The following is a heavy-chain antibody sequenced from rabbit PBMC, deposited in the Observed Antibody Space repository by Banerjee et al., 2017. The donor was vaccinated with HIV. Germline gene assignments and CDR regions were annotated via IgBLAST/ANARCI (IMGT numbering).Heavy chain of an antibody. CDR2: INSNTSSGNT. CDR3: ARDLAGVIGWNFGL. V-gene: IGHV1S40*01. Sequence: QSLEESGGDLVKPGASLTLTCTASGFSFSSTYWICWVRQAPGKGLEWIACINSNTSSGNTVYARWAKGRFTISKTSSTTVTLQMTSLTAADTATYFCARDLAGVIGWNFGLWGPGTLVTVS. D-gene: IGHD4-1*01. CDR1: GFSFSSTYW. J-gene: IGHJ6*01.